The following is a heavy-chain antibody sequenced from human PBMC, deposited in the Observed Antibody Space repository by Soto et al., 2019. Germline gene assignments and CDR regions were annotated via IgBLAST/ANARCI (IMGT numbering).Heavy chain of an antibody. CDR2: IKSKTDGGTK. J-gene: IGHJ6*02. CDR1: GFTFSNAW. Sequence: GGSLRLSCAASGFTFSNAWMNWVRQAPGKGLEWVGRIKSKTDGGTKDYSATVQGRFTIARDDSKNTLYLQMNSLKTEDKAVYYCTTGVLRVTMIVVVTHSRGMDVWGQGTTVTVSS. V-gene: IGHV3-15*07. CDR3: TTGVLRVTMIVVVTHSRGMDV. D-gene: IGHD3-22*01.